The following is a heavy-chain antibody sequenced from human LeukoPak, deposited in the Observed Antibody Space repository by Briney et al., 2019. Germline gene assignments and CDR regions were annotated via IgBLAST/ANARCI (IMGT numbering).Heavy chain of an antibody. J-gene: IGHJ4*02. CDR1: GFSVSGNY. V-gene: IGHV3-53*01. CDR3: ARDLGVGATH. Sequence: GGSLRLSCAASGFSVSGNYMTWVRQAPGKGLDWVSAISPDDTTYYADSVKGRFTISRDFSSNTLYLQMNTLRAEDTAVYYCARDLGVGATHWGQGTLVTVSS. D-gene: IGHD1-26*01. CDR2: ISPDDTT.